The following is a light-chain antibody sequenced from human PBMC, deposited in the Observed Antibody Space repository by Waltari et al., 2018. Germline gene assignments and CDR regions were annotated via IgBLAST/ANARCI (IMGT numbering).Light chain of an antibody. J-gene: IGLJ7*01. V-gene: IGLV2-8*01. Sequence: QSALTQPPSPSGSPGQSITISCTATSLDVGRYAYVSWYQQHPGKAPKLMIYEVSKRHSGVPDRFSGSKSGNTASLTVSGLQAEDEADYYCSSYAGSNNAVFGGGTHLTVL. CDR2: EVS. CDR1: SLDVGRYAY. CDR3: SSYAGSNNAV.